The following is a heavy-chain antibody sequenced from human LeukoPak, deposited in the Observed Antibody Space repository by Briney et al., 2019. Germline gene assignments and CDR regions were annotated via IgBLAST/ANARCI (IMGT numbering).Heavy chain of an antibody. CDR1: GGSLTGYY. V-gene: IGHV4-59*08. Sequence: SETPSLTCTVSGGSLTGYYWSWIRQPPGKGLEWIGYVFYNGRTLYNPSLRSRVTISVDTSMTQFSLKLTSVTAADTAVYYCARHIAVSYDAFDLWGRGTMVSVSS. CDR3: ARHIAVSYDAFDL. CDR2: VFYNGRT. D-gene: IGHD6-19*01. J-gene: IGHJ3*01.